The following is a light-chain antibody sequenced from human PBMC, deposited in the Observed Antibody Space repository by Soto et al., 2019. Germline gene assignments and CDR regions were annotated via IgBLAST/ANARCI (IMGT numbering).Light chain of an antibody. CDR3: QQYDNWPPYT. V-gene: IGKV1-27*01. Sequence: DIQMTQSPSSLSASVGDRVTITCRASQGISNYLAWYQQKSEKVPKLLIYGASTLQLGVPSRFSGSGSGTEFTLTISNLQSEDFAIYYCQQYDNWPPYTFGQGTKLEIK. J-gene: IGKJ2*01. CDR1: QGISNY. CDR2: GAS.